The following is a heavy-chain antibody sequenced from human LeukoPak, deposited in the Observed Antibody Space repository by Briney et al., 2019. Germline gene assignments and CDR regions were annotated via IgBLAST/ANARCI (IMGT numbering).Heavy chain of an antibody. V-gene: IGHV3-48*03. CDR1: GFTFSSYA. J-gene: IGHJ6*02. Sequence: PGGSLRLSCTASGFTFSSYAMNWVRQAPGKGLEWVSYISRSGGDIYYTDSVKGRFTISRDNAKNSLYLQMNSLSAEDTAVYYCARPPSITNPYYGMDVWGQGTTVTVSS. D-gene: IGHD3-3*01. CDR2: ISRSGGDI. CDR3: ARPPSITNPYYGMDV.